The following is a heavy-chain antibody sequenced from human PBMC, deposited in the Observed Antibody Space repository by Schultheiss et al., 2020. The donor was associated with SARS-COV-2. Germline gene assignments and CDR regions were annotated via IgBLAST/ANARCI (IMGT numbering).Heavy chain of an antibody. CDR1: GGSFSGYY. CDR2: INHSGRT. Sequence: ESLKISCAVYGGSFSGYYWSWIRQAPGKGLEWIGDINHSGRTNYSPSLKSRVTISTDMSKNQISLRLSSVTAADTPVYFCARAVRAVIIVYDHFYMDVWGKGTTVTVSS. D-gene: IGHD3-10*01. CDR3: ARAVRAVIIVYDHFYMDV. V-gene: IGHV4-34*01. J-gene: IGHJ6*03.